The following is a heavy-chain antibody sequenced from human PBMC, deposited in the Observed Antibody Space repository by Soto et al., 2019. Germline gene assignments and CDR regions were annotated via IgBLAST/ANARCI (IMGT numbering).Heavy chain of an antibody. J-gene: IGHJ3*02. CDR2: ITPFKSDT. Sequence: ASVKVSCKASGYRFTMYSLHWVRQAPGQEREWMGWITPFKSDTNYAQKFQDRVTITMDRSVSTAYMELSNLRSDDTAMYYCASSPFAVSDAFDIWGQGTMVTVSS. V-gene: IGHV1-45*02. CDR3: ASSPFAVSDAFDI. CDR1: GYRFTMYS. D-gene: IGHD2-21*01.